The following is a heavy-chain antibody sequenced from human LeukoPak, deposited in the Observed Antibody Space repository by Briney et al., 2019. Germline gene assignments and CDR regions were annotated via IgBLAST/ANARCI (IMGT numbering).Heavy chain of an antibody. CDR2: IKQDGSEK. CDR3: ARLWFGELFYFDY. J-gene: IGHJ4*02. Sequence: QTGGSLRLSCAASGFTFSSYWMSWVRQAPGKGRGGVANIKQDGSEKYYVDSVKGRFTISRDNAKNSLYLQMNSLRAEDTAVYYCARLWFGELFYFDYWGQGTLVTVSS. CDR1: GFTFSSYW. D-gene: IGHD3-10*01. V-gene: IGHV3-7*01.